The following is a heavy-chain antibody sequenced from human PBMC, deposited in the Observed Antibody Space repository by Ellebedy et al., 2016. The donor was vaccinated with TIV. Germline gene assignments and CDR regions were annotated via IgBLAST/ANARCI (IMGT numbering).Heavy chain of an antibody. V-gene: IGHV3-23*01. CDR3: AKDGFGSYPTRGWFNP. CDR1: GFTFSSYA. J-gene: IGHJ5*02. D-gene: IGHD1-26*01. CDR2: ISGSGGST. Sequence: GESLKISCAASGFTFSSYAMSWVRQAPGKGLEWVSAISGSGGSTYYADSVKGRFTISRDNSKNTLYLQMNSLRAEDTAVYYCAKDGFGSYPTRGWFNPWGQGTLVTVSS.